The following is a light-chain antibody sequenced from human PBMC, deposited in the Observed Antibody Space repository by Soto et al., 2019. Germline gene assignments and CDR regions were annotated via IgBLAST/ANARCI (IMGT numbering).Light chain of an antibody. CDR2: AAS. J-gene: IGKJ4*01. CDR3: QQTSSFPRT. CDR1: QGLTSW. V-gene: IGKV1-12*01. Sequence: DVQMTQSPSSVSAAVGDRVTITCRASQGLTSWLAWYQQKPGKAPKLLIYAASSLPSGVPPRFSGSGSGTDFTLTISSLQPEDFATYYCQQTSSFPRTFGRGTKVEIK.